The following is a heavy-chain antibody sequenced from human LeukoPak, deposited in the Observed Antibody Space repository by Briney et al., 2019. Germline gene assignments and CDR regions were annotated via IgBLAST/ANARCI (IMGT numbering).Heavy chain of an antibody. CDR3: ARDKLGLGELSLYDQ. J-gene: IGHJ5*02. V-gene: IGHV1-46*01. Sequence: ASVKVSCKASGYTFTSYYMHWVRQAPGQGLEWMGIINPSGGSTSYAQKFQGRVTMTRDTSTSTVYMELSSLRSEDTAMYYCARDKLGLGELSLYDQWGQGTLVTVFS. CDR2: INPSGGST. D-gene: IGHD3-16*02. CDR1: GYTFTSYY.